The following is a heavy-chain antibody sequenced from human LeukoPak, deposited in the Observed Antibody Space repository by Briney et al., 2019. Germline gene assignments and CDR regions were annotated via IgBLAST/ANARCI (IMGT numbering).Heavy chain of an antibody. CDR3: ARGPSGSDY. Sequence: IKEDGSERQYVDSVKGRFSISRDNTKGSLFLQLNSLRAEDTAVYYCARGPSGSDYWGQGTLVTVSS. J-gene: IGHJ4*02. V-gene: IGHV3-7*03. D-gene: IGHD3-10*01. CDR2: IKEDGSER.